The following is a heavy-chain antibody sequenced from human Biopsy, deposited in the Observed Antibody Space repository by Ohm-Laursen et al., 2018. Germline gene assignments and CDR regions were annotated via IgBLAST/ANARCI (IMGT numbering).Heavy chain of an antibody. V-gene: IGHV3-72*01. CDR2: IRDKANSYTT. D-gene: IGHD2-15*01. CDR3: ARAGRYCSGGGCYSWFDS. Sequence: SLRLSCAASGFSVRDNYMDWVRQAPGKGLEWVCRIRDKANSYTTDYAASVKGRFTISRDDSKNSLYLQMNSLKTEDTALYYCARAGRYCSGGGCYSWFDSWGQGTLVTVSS. CDR1: GFSVRDNY. J-gene: IGHJ5*01.